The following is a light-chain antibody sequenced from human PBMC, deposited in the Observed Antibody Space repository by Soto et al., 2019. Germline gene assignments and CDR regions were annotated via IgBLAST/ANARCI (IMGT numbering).Light chain of an antibody. J-gene: IGKJ1*01. CDR2: GAS. Sequence: IVLTHTAGTRALSGRGGATRGCRISQSVSRSYLAWYQKTPGQAPRLLIYGASSRATGIQDRFGGRGSGTVSTFPLSRFAPEAFAVPYCQQSGSSPWTFGQGTQVDIK. V-gene: IGKV3-20*01. CDR3: QQSGSSPWT. CDR1: QSVSRSY.